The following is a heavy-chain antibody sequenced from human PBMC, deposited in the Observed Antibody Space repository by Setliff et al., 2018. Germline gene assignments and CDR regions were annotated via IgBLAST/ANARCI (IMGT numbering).Heavy chain of an antibody. V-gene: IGHV4-4*08. CDR2: IQTGGST. Sequence: SETLSLTCSVSGDSLRNDYWTWIRQPPGKGLEWIGYIQTGGSTNYNPSLKSRVNISVDTSKKQFSLKLSSVTAADTAVYYCARGGGRIRQLGATGVHTFDIWGQGTVVTVSS. J-gene: IGHJ3*02. D-gene: IGHD1-26*01. CDR1: GDSLRNDY. CDR3: ARGGGRIRQLGATGVHTFDI.